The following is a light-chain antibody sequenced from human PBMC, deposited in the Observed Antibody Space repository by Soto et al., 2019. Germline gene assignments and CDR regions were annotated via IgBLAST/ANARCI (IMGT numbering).Light chain of an antibody. CDR1: QSVSSDS. J-gene: IGKJ1*01. CDR3: QQYGSAPRT. Sequence: IVLSQSPGTLSLSPGERAILSCRASQSVSSDSLAWYRQKPSQAPRRRVYAASSRATGIPDRCSGSGAGTDFTLTISRLEPEDFAVYYCQQYGSAPRTCGQGTKVEIK. V-gene: IGKV3-20*01. CDR2: AAS.